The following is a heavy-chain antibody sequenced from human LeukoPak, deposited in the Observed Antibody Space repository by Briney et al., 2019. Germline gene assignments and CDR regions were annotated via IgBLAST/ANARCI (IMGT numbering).Heavy chain of an antibody. Sequence: AASVKVSCKASGYTFTGYYMHWVRQAPGQGLEWTGWINPNSGGTNYAQKFQGRVTMTRDTSISTAYMELSRLRSDDTAVYYCARESSSWSRDYWGQGTLVTVSS. D-gene: IGHD6-13*01. CDR2: INPNSGGT. CDR1: GYTFTGYY. V-gene: IGHV1-2*02. CDR3: ARESSSWSRDY. J-gene: IGHJ4*02.